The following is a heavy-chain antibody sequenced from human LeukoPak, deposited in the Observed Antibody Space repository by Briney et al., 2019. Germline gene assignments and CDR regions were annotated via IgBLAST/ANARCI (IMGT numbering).Heavy chain of an antibody. D-gene: IGHD1-26*01. CDR1: GFTFTSSA. Sequence: GTSVKVSCKASGFTFTSSAMQWVRQARGQRLEWIGWIVVGSGNTNYAQKFQERVTITRDMSTRTAYMELSSLRSEDTAVYYCAASYPHYYYYMDVWGKGTTVTVSS. CDR2: IVVGSGNT. V-gene: IGHV1-58*02. J-gene: IGHJ6*03. CDR3: AASYPHYYYYMDV.